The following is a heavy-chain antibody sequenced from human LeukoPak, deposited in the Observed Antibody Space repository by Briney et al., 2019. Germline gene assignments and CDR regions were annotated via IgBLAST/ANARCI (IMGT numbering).Heavy chain of an antibody. CDR3: ARPKAAADLPPSY. J-gene: IGHJ4*02. CDR1: GYSFTSYW. CDR2: IYPGDSDT. Sequence: GASLKISCKGSGYSFTSYWIGWVRQIPGKGLEWMGIIYPGDSDTRYSPSFQGQVTISADKSISTAYLQWSSLKASDTAMYYCARPKAAADLPPSYWGQGTLVTVSS. D-gene: IGHD6-13*01. V-gene: IGHV5-51*01.